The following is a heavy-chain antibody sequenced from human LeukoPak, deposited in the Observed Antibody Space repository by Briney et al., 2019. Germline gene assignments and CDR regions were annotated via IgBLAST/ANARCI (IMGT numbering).Heavy chain of an antibody. CDR1: GYTFTDYY. CDR2: INPNSGGT. D-gene: IGHD2-2*01. J-gene: IGHJ4*02. V-gene: IGHV1-2*02. Sequence: ASVKVSCKASGYTFTDYYIHWVRQAPGQGLEWMAWINPNSGGTYYAQNFHDRITLTRDTSISTAYMELSRLRSDDTAIYYCARANALYCSSTSCLFDYWGQGTLVAVSS. CDR3: ARANALYCSSTSCLFDY.